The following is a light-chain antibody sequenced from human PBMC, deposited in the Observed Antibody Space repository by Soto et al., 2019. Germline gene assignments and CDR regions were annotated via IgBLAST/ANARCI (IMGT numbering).Light chain of an antibody. Sequence: IPMTQSPSTLSASVGDRVTITCRASQSTSSWLAWYHQKPGTAPKLLIYKASTLKSGVPSRFRGSGSGTELTLTISSLQPDDCATYYCQHYNSYSEAFGQGTKVDIK. CDR2: KAS. CDR3: QHYNSYSEA. CDR1: QSTSSW. J-gene: IGKJ1*01. V-gene: IGKV1-5*03.